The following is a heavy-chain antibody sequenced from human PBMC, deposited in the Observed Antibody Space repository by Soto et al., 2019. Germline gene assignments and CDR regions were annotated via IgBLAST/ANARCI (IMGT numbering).Heavy chain of an antibody. V-gene: IGHV5-51*01. CDR1: GGRVTSYW. J-gene: IGHJ3*02. Sequence: KISGEGCGGRVTSYWRGWVRQMPGKGLEWMGIIYPGDSDTRYSPSFQGQVTISADKSISTAYLQWSSLKASDTAMYYCARLILGATDASAIWGQGTTLLGSS. D-gene: IGHD1-26*01. CDR3: ARLILGATDASAI. CDR2: IYPGDSDT.